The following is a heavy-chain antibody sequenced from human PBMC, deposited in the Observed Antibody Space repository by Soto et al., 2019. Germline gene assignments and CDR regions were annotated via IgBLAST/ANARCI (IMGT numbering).Heavy chain of an antibody. CDR2: ILYDGSNN. Sequence: GGSLRLSCAASGFTFSLYGMHWVRQAPGKGLEWVAHILYDGSNNYYADSVKGRFTISRDNSKNTLYMQMIRLRAEDTAVYYCATDRNGWYIEYWGQGTLVTVSS. CDR3: ATDRNGWYIEY. J-gene: IGHJ4*02. D-gene: IGHD1-1*01. CDR1: GFTFSLYG. V-gene: IGHV3-33*01.